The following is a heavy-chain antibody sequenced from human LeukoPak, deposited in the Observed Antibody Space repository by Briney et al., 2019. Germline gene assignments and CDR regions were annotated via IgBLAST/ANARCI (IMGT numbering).Heavy chain of an antibody. J-gene: IGHJ4*02. CDR2: ISGSGGRT. CDR3: ARQLGYCSDGSCYFDY. CDR1: GFTFSNYA. V-gene: IGHV3-23*01. D-gene: IGHD2-15*01. Sequence: GGSLRLSCAASGFTFSNYAMSWVRQAPGRGLEWVAAISGSGGRTYYADSVKGRFTISRDNPKNTLHLQMNSLRAEDTAVYHCARQLGYCSDGSCYFDYWGQGTLVTVSS.